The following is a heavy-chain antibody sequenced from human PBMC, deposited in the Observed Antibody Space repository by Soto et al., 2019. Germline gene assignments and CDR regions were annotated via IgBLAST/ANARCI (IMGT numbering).Heavy chain of an antibody. J-gene: IGHJ4*02. CDR1: GFTLRNYW. D-gene: IGHD1-26*01. V-gene: IGHV3-74*01. CDR3: ARDQEGAGGTADY. CDR2: ITNDGSTT. Sequence: EVQLVESGGGLVQPGGSLRLSCVASGFTLRNYWMHWFRQAPGKGLVWVSRITNDGSTTYYADSVKGRFTISRDNAKNTLYLQVNSLRVENTAVYYCARDQEGAGGTADYWGQGTLVTVS.